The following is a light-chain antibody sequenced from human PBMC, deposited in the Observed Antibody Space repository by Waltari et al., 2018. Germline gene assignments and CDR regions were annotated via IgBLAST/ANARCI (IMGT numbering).Light chain of an antibody. Sequence: QSALTQPPSASGSPGQSVTISCTGTSSDVGAYNYVYWYQQYPDKAPKVVIYEATKRPSGVPDRFPCSKSGNTASLTVSGLQAEDEADYYCSSYAGNNIFVFGTGTQVTVL. V-gene: IGLV2-8*01. CDR3: SSYAGNNIFV. CDR2: EAT. CDR1: SSDVGAYNY. J-gene: IGLJ1*01.